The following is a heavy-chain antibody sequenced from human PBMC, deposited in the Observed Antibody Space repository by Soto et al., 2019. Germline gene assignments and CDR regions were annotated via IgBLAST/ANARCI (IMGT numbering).Heavy chain of an antibody. J-gene: IGHJ3*01. Sequence: SETLSLTCTVSGGSISSSSYYWGWIRQPPGKGLEWIGSIYYSGSTYYNPSLKSRVTISVDTSKNQFSLKLSSVTAADTAVYYCARHDIVTGGEMVWGQGTMVTVSS. V-gene: IGHV4-39*01. CDR2: IYYSGST. CDR3: ARHDIVTGGEMV. CDR1: GGSISSSSYY. D-gene: IGHD3-9*01.